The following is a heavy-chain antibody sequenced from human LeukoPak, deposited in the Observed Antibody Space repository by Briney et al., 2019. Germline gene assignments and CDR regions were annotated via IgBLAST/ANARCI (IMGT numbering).Heavy chain of an antibody. J-gene: IGHJ5*02. Sequence: PVKVSCKASGGTFSSYAISWVRQAPGQGLEWMGGIIPIFGTANYAQKFQGRVTITTDESTSTAYMELSSLRSEDTAVYYCARGGVVPADWFDPWGQGTLVTVSS. D-gene: IGHD2-2*01. V-gene: IGHV1-69*05. CDR3: ARGGVVPADWFDP. CDR2: IIPIFGTA. CDR1: GGTFSSYA.